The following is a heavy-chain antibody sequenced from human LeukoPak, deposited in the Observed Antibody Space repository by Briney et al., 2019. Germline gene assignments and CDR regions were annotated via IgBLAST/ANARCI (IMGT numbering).Heavy chain of an antibody. Sequence: PGGSLRLSCAASGFTFSSYAMHWVRQAPGKGLEWVAVIWYDRSNKYYADSVTGRFSISRDNSKNTLYVQMNSLRAEDTAVYYCARDGGNCSSNTCYGVGYFDYWGQGTLVTVSS. D-gene: IGHD2-2*01. CDR1: GFTFSSYA. V-gene: IGHV3-33*08. J-gene: IGHJ4*02. CDR2: IWYDRSNK. CDR3: ARDGGNCSSNTCYGVGYFDY.